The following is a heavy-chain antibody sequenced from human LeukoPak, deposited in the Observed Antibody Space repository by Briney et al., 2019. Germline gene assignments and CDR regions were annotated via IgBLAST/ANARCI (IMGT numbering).Heavy chain of an antibody. V-gene: IGHV1-18*01. J-gene: IGHJ4*02. D-gene: IGHD5-18*01. CDR3: ARDRMDTGTYFDY. CDR1: VYTFTTYG. CDR2: ISTYNGNT. Sequence: ASVKVSCKSSVYTFTTYGITWVPQAPAQGLQWMGWISTYNGNTNYAQKLQGRVTMTTDTSTSTAYMELRSLRSDDTAMYYCARDRMDTGTYFDYWGQGTLVTVSS.